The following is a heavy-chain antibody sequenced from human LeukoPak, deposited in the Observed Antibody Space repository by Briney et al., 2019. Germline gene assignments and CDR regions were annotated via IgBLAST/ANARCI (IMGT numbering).Heavy chain of an antibody. D-gene: IGHD6-13*01. J-gene: IGHJ6*02. CDR1: GFTFSSYW. CDR3: ARDRRSDSSSHYYGMDV. V-gene: IGHV3-66*01. CDR2: IYSGGST. Sequence: GGSLRLPCAASGFTFSSYWMHWVRQAPGKGLEWVSVIYSGGSTYYADSVKGRFTISRDNSKNTLYLQMNSLRAEDTAVYYCARDRRSDSSSHYYGMDVWGQGTTVTVSS.